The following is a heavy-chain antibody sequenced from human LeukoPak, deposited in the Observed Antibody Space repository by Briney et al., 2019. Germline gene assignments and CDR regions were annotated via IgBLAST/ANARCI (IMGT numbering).Heavy chain of an antibody. J-gene: IGHJ4*02. CDR1: RFTFSSYE. CDR2: ISGSGGST. V-gene: IGHV3-23*01. D-gene: IGHD1-14*01. CDR3: AKDYGRGWEPRLNLDY. Sequence: PGGSLRLSCAASRFTFSSYEMNWVRQAPGKGLEWVSAISGSGGSTYYADSVKGRFTISRDNSKNTPYLQMNSLRAEDTAVYYCAKDYGRGWEPRLNLDYWGQGTLVTVSS.